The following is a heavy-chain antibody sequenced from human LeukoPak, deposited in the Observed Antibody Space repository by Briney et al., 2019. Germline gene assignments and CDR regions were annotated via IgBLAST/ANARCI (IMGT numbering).Heavy chain of an antibody. Sequence: KSSGTLSLTCAVSGGSISSSNWWSWVRQPPGKGLEWIGEIYHSGSTNYNPSLKSRVTISVDKSKNQFSLKLSSVTAADTAVYYCARGVPAAIYYYYGMDVWGQGTTVTVSS. V-gene: IGHV4-4*02. CDR3: ARGVPAAIYYYYGMDV. CDR1: GGSISSSNW. J-gene: IGHJ6*02. CDR2: IYHSGST. D-gene: IGHD2-2*01.